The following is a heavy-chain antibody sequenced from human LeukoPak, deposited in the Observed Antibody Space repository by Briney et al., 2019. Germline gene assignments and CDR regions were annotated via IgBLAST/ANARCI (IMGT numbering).Heavy chain of an antibody. J-gene: IGHJ4*02. V-gene: IGHV3-7*03. CDR2: INPDGNKK. CDR1: GLTFSSSW. D-gene: IGHD5-18*01. CDR3: ARDLAYSRLDY. Sequence: AGGSLRLSCAVSGLTFSSSWMDWVRQAPGKGLEWVASINPDGNKKYSADSVKGRFATSRDNAENSLYLQMNSLRVEDTAFYYCARDLAYSRLDYWGQRMLVTVSS.